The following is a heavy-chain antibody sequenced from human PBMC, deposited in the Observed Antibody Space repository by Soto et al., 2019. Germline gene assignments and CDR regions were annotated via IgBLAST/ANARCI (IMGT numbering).Heavy chain of an antibody. V-gene: IGHV1-18*01. CDR2: ISAYNGNT. CDR1: GYTFTSYG. Sequence: QVQLVQSGAEVKKPGASVKVSCKASGYTFTSYGISWVRQAPGQGLEWMGWISAYNGNTNYAQKLQGRVTMTTDTSTSTAYMELRSLRSDDTAVYSCARAIFPKASNILSTLPGAFDIWGQGTMVTVSS. D-gene: IGHD3-3*01. J-gene: IGHJ3*02. CDR3: ARAIFPKASNILSTLPGAFDI.